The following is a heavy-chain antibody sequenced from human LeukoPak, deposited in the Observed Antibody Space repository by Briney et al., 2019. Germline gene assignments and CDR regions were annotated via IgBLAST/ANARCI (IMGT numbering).Heavy chain of an antibody. J-gene: IGHJ4*02. CDR1: GYTFTSYG. D-gene: IGHD2-2*01. Sequence: GASVKVSCTASGYTFTSYGISWVRQAPGQGLEWMGWISAYNGNTNYAQKLQGRVTMTTDTSTSTAYMELRSLRSDDTAVYYCARDRYCSSTSCYSGPLANWGQGTLVTVSS. CDR3: ARDRYCSSTSCYSGPLAN. CDR2: ISAYNGNT. V-gene: IGHV1-18*01.